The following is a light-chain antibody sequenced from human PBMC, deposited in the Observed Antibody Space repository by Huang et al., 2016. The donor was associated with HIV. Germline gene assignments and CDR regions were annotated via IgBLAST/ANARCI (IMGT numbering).Light chain of an antibody. CDR2: GAS. CDR3: QRYDNWPKFT. Sequence: EIVMTQSPATLSVSPGERATLSCRASQSVTSNLAWYQQKPGQAPRLLIYGASTRATGSPGRFSGSGSGTEFTLTISSLQSEDFAVYYCQRYDNWPKFTFGPGTKVDIK. CDR1: QSVTSN. J-gene: IGKJ3*01. V-gene: IGKV3-15*01.